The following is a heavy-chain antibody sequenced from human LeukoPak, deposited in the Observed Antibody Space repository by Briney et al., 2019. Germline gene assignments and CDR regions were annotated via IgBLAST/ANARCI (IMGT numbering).Heavy chain of an antibody. D-gene: IGHD3-22*01. V-gene: IGHV4-38-2*02. CDR2: IYHSGST. CDR1: GYSISSGYY. CDR3: AREGSAYDSSGYYDY. Sequence: SETLCLTCTVSGYSISSGYYWGWIRQPPGRGLEWIGSIYHSGSTYYNPSLKSRVTISVDRSKNQFSLKLSSVTAADTAVYYCAREGSAYDSSGYYDYWGQGTLVTVSS. J-gene: IGHJ4*02.